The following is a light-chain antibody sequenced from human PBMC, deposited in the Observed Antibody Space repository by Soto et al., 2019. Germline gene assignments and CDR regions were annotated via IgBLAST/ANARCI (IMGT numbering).Light chain of an antibody. J-gene: IGKJ5*01. CDR3: QQCTNWPPIT. Sequence: EIVLTQFPVTLSLSPGERATLSCRASQSVNTCFAWYQQKPGQAPRLLIYDVSTRAPGVPPRFTCGGSGTDFTLTISSLAPEDFAVYYCQQCTNWPPITFGQGTRLEIK. CDR2: DVS. CDR1: QSVNTC. V-gene: IGKV3-11*01.